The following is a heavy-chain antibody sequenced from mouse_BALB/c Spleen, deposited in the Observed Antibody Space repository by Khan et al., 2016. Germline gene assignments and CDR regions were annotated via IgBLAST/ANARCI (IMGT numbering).Heavy chain of an antibody. Sequence: QVQLQQSGAELVRPGTSVKVSCKASGYAFTNYLIEWIKLRPGQGLEWIGVINPGTGDTNYNEKFMDKIKLTADKSSTTAYMQLNSLTSDDSAVYFYARAGAEDAVDYWSQGTSYTVST. J-gene: IGHJ4*01. CDR2: INPGTGDT. V-gene: IGHV1-54*01. CDR1: GYAFTNYL. D-gene: IGHD4-1*01. CDR3: ARAGAEDAVDY.